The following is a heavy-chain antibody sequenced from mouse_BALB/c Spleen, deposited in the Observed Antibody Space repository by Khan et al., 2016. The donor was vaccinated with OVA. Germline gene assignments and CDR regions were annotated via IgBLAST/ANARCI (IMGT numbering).Heavy chain of an antibody. J-gene: IGHJ4*01. V-gene: IGHV1S41*01. CDR2: IGPGSSNA. D-gene: IGHD1-1*01. CDR1: GYTFTSYW. CDR3: ARENYYGRSCDAMDY. Sequence: DLVKPGASVKLSCKASGYTFTSYWINWIKQRPGQGLEWIGRIGPGSSNAYYNDMFKDKATLTVDTSSNTAHIQLRSLSSEASAVYFCARENYYGRSCDAMDYWGQGTSGTVSA.